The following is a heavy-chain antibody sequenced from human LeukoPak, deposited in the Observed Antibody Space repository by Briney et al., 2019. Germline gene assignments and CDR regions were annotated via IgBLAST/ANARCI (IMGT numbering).Heavy chain of an antibody. CDR1: GYSFTSYW. CDR2: IYPGDSDT. CDR3: ARRGYDYVWGGYRYHNWFDP. J-gene: IGHJ5*02. Sequence: GESLKISCKGSGYSFTSYWIGWVRQMPGKGLEWMGIIYPGDSDTRYSPSFQGQVTISADKSISTAYLQWSSLKASDTAMYYCARRGYDYVWGGYRYHNWFDPWGQGTLVTVSS. D-gene: IGHD3-16*02. V-gene: IGHV5-51*01.